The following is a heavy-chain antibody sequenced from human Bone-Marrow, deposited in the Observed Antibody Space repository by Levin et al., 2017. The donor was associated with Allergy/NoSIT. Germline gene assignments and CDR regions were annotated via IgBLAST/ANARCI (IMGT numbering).Heavy chain of an antibody. Sequence: GESLKISCAASGFSFRSYTMTWVRQAPGKGLEWVSAIIGSGGLTYYADYVKGRFTISRDNSKNTLYLQMNSLRHDDTAVYYCAKLGIVVAETDYWGQGTLVTVSS. CDR2: IIGSGGLT. J-gene: IGHJ4*02. CDR3: AKLGIVVAETDY. V-gene: IGHV3-23*01. D-gene: IGHD6-19*01. CDR1: GFSFRSYT.